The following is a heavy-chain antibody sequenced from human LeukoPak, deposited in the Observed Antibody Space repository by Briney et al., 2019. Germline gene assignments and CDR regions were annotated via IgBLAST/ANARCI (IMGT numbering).Heavy chain of an antibody. J-gene: IGHJ4*02. CDR2: ISYDGSNK. V-gene: IGHV3-30-3*01. CDR3: ARSPYDYSMIYFDY. D-gene: IGHD3-16*01. Sequence: QAGRSLRLSCAASGFTFSSYAMHWVRQAPGKGLEWVAVISYDGSNKYYADSVKGRFTISRDNSKNTLYLQINSLRAEDTAVYYCARSPYDYSMIYFDYWGQGTLVTVSS. CDR1: GFTFSSYA.